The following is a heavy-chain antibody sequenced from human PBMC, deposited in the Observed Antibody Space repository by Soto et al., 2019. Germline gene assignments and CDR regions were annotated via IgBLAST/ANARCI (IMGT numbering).Heavy chain of an antibody. D-gene: IGHD2-15*01. V-gene: IGHV3-7*01. CDR2: IKQDGSEK. Sequence: GGSLRLSCAASGFTFSSYWMSWVRQAPGKGLEWVANIKQDGSEKYYVDSVKGRFTISRDNAKNSLYLQMNSLRAEDTAVYYCARVPAPAATYYYYYMDVWGKGTTVTVSS. CDR1: GFTFSSYW. CDR3: ARVPAPAATYYYYYMDV. J-gene: IGHJ6*03.